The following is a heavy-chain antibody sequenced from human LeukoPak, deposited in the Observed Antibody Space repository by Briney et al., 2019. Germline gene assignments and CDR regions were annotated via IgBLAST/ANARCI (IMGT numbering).Heavy chain of an antibody. J-gene: IGHJ4*02. V-gene: IGHV1-69*13. Sequence: SVKVSCKASGGTFSSYAISWVRQAPGQGLEGMGGIIPIFGTANYAQEFQGRVTITADESTSTAYMELSSLRSEDTAVYYCARRYYYDSSGYYYVYWGQGTLVTVSS. CDR1: GGTFSSYA. CDR3: ARRYYYDSSGYYYVY. D-gene: IGHD3-22*01. CDR2: IIPIFGTA.